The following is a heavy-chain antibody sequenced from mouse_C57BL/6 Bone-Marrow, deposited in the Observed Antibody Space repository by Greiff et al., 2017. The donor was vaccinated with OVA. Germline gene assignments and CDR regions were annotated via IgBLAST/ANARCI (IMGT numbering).Heavy chain of an antibody. CDR3: ARSLTSYWYFDV. Sequence: EVMLVESGPSLVRPSQTLSLTCTVTGFSINSDCYWIWIRQFPGNKLEYIGYTFYSGITYYNPSLESRTYITRDTSKNQFSLKLSSVTTEDTATYYCARSLTSYWYFDVWGTGTTVTVSS. CDR2: TFYSGIT. J-gene: IGHJ1*03. V-gene: IGHV3-3*01. CDR1: GFSINSDCY. D-gene: IGHD6-2*01.